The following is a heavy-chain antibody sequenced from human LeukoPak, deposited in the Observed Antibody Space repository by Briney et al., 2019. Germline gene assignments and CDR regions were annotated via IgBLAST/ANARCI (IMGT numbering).Heavy chain of an antibody. CDR3: ARSYAYDY. Sequence: SETLSLTCAVYGVSFSGDYWSWIRQPPGKGLEWIGEINHSGSTNYNPSLKSRVTISVDTSKNQFSLKLSSVTAADTAVYYCARSYAYDYWGQGTLVTVSS. V-gene: IGHV4-34*01. CDR1: GVSFSGDY. J-gene: IGHJ4*02. CDR2: INHSGST. D-gene: IGHD2-2*01.